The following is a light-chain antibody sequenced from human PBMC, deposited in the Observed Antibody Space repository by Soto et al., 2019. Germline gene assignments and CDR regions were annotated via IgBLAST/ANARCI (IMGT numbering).Light chain of an antibody. J-gene: IGKJ2*01. CDR1: QSISSY. CDR2: AAS. CDR3: QQSYSTPYT. Sequence: DIQMTQSPSSLSASVGDRVTITCRASQSISSYLNWYQQKPGKAPKLLIYAASSLQSGVPARFRGRGSGTDVTLTISSLQPEDFATYYCQQSYSTPYTFGQGTKLEIK. V-gene: IGKV1-39*01.